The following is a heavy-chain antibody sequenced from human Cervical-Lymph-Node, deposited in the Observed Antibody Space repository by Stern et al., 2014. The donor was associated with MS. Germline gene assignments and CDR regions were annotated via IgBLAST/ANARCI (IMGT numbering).Heavy chain of an antibody. Sequence: VQLVESGSEVKKPGASVKVSCKASGYAFMNYGIAWVRQAPGQGLEWMGWISGYNGNTNYAQSVQGRVTLTTDTSTTTAFMELRSLRSADTDVYYCARTNWGHWFDPWGQGTLVTVSS. D-gene: IGHD7-27*01. CDR1: GYAFMNYG. CDR3: ARTNWGHWFDP. J-gene: IGHJ5*02. V-gene: IGHV1-18*01. CDR2: ISGYNGNT.